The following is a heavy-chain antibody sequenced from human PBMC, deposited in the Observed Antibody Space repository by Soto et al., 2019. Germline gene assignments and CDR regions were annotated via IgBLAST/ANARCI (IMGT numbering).Heavy chain of an antibody. CDR1: GGSISSGGYY. V-gene: IGHV4-31*03. D-gene: IGHD3-22*01. CDR3: ARNHATAYDSSGYYSSFFDY. CDR2: IYYSGGT. J-gene: IGHJ4*02. Sequence: NPSETLSLTCTVSGGSISSGGYYWSWIRQHPGKGLEWIGYIYYSGGTYYNPSLKSRVTISVDTSKNQFSLKLSSVTAADTAVYYCARNHATAYDSSGYYSSFFDYWGQGTLVTVSS.